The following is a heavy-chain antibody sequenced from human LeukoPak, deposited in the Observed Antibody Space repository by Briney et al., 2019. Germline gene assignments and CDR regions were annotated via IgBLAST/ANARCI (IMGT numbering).Heavy chain of an antibody. J-gene: IGHJ4*02. V-gene: IGHV4-31*03. Sequence: SQTLSLTCTVSGGSISSGGYYWSWIRQHPGKGLEWIGYIYYSGSAYYNPSLKSRVTISVDTSKNQFSLKLSSVTAADTAVYYCARYYDFWSGYIRGWGQGTLVTVSS. CDR1: GGSISSGGYY. CDR2: IYYSGSA. D-gene: IGHD3-3*01. CDR3: ARYYDFWSGYIRG.